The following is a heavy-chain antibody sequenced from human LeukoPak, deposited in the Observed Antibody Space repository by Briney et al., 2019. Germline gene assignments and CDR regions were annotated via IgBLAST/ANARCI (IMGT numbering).Heavy chain of an antibody. CDR3: ARQSLYGAEFDY. CDR1: GGSISSSSYY. D-gene: IGHD4-17*01. V-gene: IGHV4-39*01. Sequence: SETLSLTCTVSGGSISSSSYYWGWIRQPPGKGLEWIGSIYYSGSTYYNPSLKSRVTISVDTSKNQFSLKLSSVTAADTAVYYCARQSLYGAEFDYWGQGTLVTVSS. J-gene: IGHJ4*02. CDR2: IYYSGST.